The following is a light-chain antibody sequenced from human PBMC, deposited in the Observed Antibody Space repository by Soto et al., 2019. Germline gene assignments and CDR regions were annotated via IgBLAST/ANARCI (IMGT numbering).Light chain of an antibody. CDR3: QQSYSIPWT. J-gene: IGKJ1*01. V-gene: IGKV1-39*01. CDR2: AAS. CDR1: QSISSY. Sequence: IQMTQSPSSLSASVGDRVTITCRASQSISSYLNWYQQKPGKAPKVLIYAASSLQSGVPSRLSGSGSGTDLTLTISSLQPEDFETDYCQQSYSIPWTFGQGTKVDIK.